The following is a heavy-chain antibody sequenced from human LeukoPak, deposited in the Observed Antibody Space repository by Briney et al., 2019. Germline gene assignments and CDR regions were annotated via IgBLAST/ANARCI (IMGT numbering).Heavy chain of an antibody. D-gene: IGHD2-2*01. CDR2: ISSSSSYI. CDR1: GFTFSSYS. J-gene: IGHJ5*02. V-gene: IGHV3-21*01. Sequence: GGSLRLSCAASGFTFSSYSMNWVRQAPGKGLGWVSSISSSSSYIYYADSVKGRFTISRDNAKNSLYLQMNSLRAEDTAVYYCARGATYRPTWFDPWGQGTLVTVSS. CDR3: ARGATYRPTWFDP.